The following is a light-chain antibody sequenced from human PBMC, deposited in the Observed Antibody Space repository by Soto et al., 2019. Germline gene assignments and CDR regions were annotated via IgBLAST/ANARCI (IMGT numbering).Light chain of an antibody. J-gene: IGKJ1*01. CDR1: QSVSGN. V-gene: IGKV3-15*01. CDR2: GAS. Sequence: EIVMTQSPVTLSVSPGERATLTCWASQSVSGNLAWYQQKPGQAPRLLIYGASTRATGIPARFSGSGSGTDFALTISSLQSEDFAVYYCQQYNDWPRTFGQGTKVDFK. CDR3: QQYNDWPRT.